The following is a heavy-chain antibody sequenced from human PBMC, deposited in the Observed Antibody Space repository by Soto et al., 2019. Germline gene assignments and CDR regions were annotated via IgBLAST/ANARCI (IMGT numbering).Heavy chain of an antibody. CDR1: GDSVTSDSHY. CDR3: ARARLSRSWWFDP. V-gene: IGHV4-39*07. CDR2: IYYDGNT. Sequence: SETLCLTCTVSGDSVTSDSHYWGWIRQPPGKGLESIANIYYDGNTYYNPSLKGRVTISLDTSKNQFSLKLSSVTAADTAVYYCARARLSRSWWFDPWGQGNLVTVSS. J-gene: IGHJ5*02. D-gene: IGHD3-10*01.